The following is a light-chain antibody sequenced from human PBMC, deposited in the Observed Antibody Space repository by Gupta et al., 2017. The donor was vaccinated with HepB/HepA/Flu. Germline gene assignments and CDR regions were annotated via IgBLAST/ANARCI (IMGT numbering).Light chain of an antibody. J-gene: IGKJ1*01. V-gene: IGKV3-20*01. CDR1: QSVSSSY. Sequence: EIVFTQSPGTLSLSPGERATLPCRASQSVSSSYLAWYQQKPGQAPRLLIYGASSRATGIPDRFSGSGSGTDFTLTISRLEPEDVAVYYCQQYGSSPGFGQGTKVEIK. CDR3: QQYGSSPG. CDR2: GAS.